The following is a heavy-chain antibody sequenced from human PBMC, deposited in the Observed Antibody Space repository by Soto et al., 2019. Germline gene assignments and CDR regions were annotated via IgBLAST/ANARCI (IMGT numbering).Heavy chain of an antibody. CDR3: AKRAQIYDPGYYFDF. D-gene: IGHD5-12*01. J-gene: IGHJ4*02. CDR1: GDTISSGDYY. CDR2: IYYSGVT. Sequence: PSETLSFTCTVSGDTISSGDYYWSWIRQPPGKGLEWIGYIYYSGVTYYSPSLKGRLTISFATSKTQFSLKVASVTAADTAVYYCAKRAQIYDPGYYFDFWGQGTPVTVSS. V-gene: IGHV4-30-4*08.